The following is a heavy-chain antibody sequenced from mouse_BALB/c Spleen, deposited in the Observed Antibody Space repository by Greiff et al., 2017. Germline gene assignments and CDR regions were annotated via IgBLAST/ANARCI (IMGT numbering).Heavy chain of an antibody. Sequence: EVKLVESGGDLVKPGGSLKLSCAASGFTFSSYGMSWVRQTPDKRLEWVATISSGGSYTYYPDSVKGRFTISRDNAKNTLYLQMSSLKSEDTAMYYCARRSLLGYAMDYWGQGTSVTVSS. CDR3: ARRSLLGYAMDY. CDR2: ISSGGSYT. J-gene: IGHJ4*01. CDR1: GFTFSSYG. V-gene: IGHV5-6*02. D-gene: IGHD4-1*01.